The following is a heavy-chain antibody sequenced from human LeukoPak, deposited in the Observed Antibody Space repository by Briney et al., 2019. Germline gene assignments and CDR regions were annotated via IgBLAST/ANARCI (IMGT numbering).Heavy chain of an antibody. D-gene: IGHD4-17*01. CDR3: ARLSPTGTVTTYYYHGMDV. CDR2: MNPNSGNT. V-gene: IGHV1-8*01. J-gene: IGHJ6*02. Sequence: ASVKVPCKASGYTFTSYDINWVRQATGQGLEWMGWMNPNSGNTGYAQKFQGRVTMTRNTSISTAYMELSSLRSEDTAVYYCARLSPTGTVTTYYYHGMDVWGQGTTVTVSS. CDR1: GYTFTSYD.